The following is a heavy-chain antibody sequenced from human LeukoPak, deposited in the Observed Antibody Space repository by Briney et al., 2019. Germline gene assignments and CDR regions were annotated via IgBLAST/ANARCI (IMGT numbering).Heavy chain of an antibody. Sequence: GGSLRLSCAASGFTFSSYAMHWVRQAPGKGLEWVAVISYDGSNKYYADSVKGRFTISRDNAKNSLYLQMNSLRAEDTAVYYCARDSSGYSGYEREPDYWGQGTLVTVSS. CDR1: GFTFSSYA. CDR2: ISYDGSNK. CDR3: ARDSSGYSGYEREPDY. V-gene: IGHV3-30-3*01. D-gene: IGHD5-12*01. J-gene: IGHJ4*02.